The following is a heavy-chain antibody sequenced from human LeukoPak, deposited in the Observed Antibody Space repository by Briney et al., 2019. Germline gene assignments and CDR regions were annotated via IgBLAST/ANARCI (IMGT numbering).Heavy chain of an antibody. Sequence: PSETLSLTCTVSGGSISSSSYYWGWIRQPPGKGLEWIGSIYYSGSTYYNPSLKSRVTISVDMSKNQFSLKLSSVTAADTAVYYCARRSYSRALDYWGQGTLVTVSS. CDR1: GGSISSSSYY. J-gene: IGHJ4*02. V-gene: IGHV4-39*07. CDR3: ARRSYSRALDY. CDR2: IYYSGST. D-gene: IGHD1-26*01.